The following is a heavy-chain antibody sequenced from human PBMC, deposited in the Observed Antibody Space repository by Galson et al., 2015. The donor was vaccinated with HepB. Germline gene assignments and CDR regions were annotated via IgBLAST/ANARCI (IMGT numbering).Heavy chain of an antibody. CDR1: GYTFTSYA. Sequence: SVKVSCKASGYTFTSYAMHWVRQAPGQRLEWMGWINAGNGNTKYSQKFQGRVTITRDTSASTAYMELSSLRSEDRAVYYCAATLTIAVAGTYDYWGQGTLVTVSS. CDR3: AATLTIAVAGTYDY. J-gene: IGHJ4*02. D-gene: IGHD6-19*01. V-gene: IGHV1-3*01. CDR2: INAGNGNT.